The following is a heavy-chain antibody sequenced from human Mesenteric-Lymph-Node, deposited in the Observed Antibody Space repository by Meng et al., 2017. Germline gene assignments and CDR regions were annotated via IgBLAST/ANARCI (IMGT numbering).Heavy chain of an antibody. V-gene: IGHV3-23*01. D-gene: IGHD3-22*01. J-gene: IGHJ4*02. CDR1: GFTFSSYA. CDR2: ISGSGGST. Sequence: GESLKISCAASGFTFSSYAMSCVRQAPGKGLEWVSAISGSGGSTYYADSVKGRFTIARDNSKNTLYLQMNSLRAEDTAVYYCAKDLMTWYYYDSSGYFDYWGQGTLVTVSS. CDR3: AKDLMTWYYYDSSGYFDY.